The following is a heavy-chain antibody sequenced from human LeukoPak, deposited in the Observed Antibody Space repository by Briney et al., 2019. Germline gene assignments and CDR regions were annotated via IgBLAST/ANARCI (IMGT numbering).Heavy chain of an antibody. CDR1: GFTFSGSA. CDR3: TRQTPAYYSDRSGYYGATYHYYYMDV. CDR2: IRNKANGYAT. J-gene: IGHJ6*03. Sequence: PGGSLRLSCAASGFTFSGSAMHWVRQASGKGLEWVGHIRNKANGYATAYAASVKGRFTISRDDSKNTAYLQMNSLKTEDTAVYYCTRQTPAYYSDRSGYYGATYHYYYMDVWGPGTTVTVS. V-gene: IGHV3-73*01. D-gene: IGHD3-22*01.